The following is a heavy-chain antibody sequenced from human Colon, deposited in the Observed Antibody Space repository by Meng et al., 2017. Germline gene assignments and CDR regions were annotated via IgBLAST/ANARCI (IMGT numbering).Heavy chain of an antibody. CDR2: ISSRGSPR. CDR3: ARGGTTHQLVRSSWFDP. CDR1: RFSFSNYE. D-gene: IGHD6-13*01. Sequence: GGSLRPSCAASRFSFSNYEMNWVRQAPGKGLEWISYISSRGSPREYADSVKGRFTISRDNAKNSLYLQMNSLRVEDTAVYYCARGGTTHQLVRSSWFDPWGQGTLVTVSS. J-gene: IGHJ5*02. V-gene: IGHV3-48*03.